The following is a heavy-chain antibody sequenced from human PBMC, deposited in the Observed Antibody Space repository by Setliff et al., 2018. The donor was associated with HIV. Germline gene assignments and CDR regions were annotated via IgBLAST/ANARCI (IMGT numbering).Heavy chain of an antibody. Sequence: PSETLSLTCAVSDYSISSGYYWGWIRQPPGKGLEWIGSIYHSGSTHYNPSLKSRVTISVDTSKNQFSLKLSSVTAADTAVYYCARLSPQYSGYDSGAFGYWGQGTLVTVSS. J-gene: IGHJ4*02. CDR3: ARLSPQYSGYDSGAFGY. V-gene: IGHV4-38-2*01. CDR1: DYSISSGYY. CDR2: IYHSGST. D-gene: IGHD5-12*01.